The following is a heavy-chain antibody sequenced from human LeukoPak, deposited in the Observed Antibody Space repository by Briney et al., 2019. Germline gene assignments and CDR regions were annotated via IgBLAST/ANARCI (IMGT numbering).Heavy chain of an antibody. D-gene: IGHD3-22*01. CDR1: GFIFSNYE. Sequence: GGSLRLSCAASGFIFSNYEMNWVRQAPGKGLEWLSYISSGGSTIYYADSVRGRFTISRDNSKNTLYLQMNSLRAEDTAVYYCAKETYYYDSSGWAFDYWGQGTLVTVSS. V-gene: IGHV3-48*03. J-gene: IGHJ4*02. CDR3: AKETYYYDSSGWAFDY. CDR2: ISSGGSTI.